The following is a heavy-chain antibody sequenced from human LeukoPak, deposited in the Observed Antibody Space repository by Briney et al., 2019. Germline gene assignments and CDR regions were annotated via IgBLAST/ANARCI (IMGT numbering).Heavy chain of an antibody. D-gene: IGHD7-27*01. CDR3: ATHISQLGTFDY. V-gene: IGHV3-21*01. J-gene: IGHJ4*02. CDR1: GFTFSSYS. CDR2: ISSSSSYI. Sequence: GGSLRLSCAASGFTFSSYSMNWVRQAPGKGLEWVSSISSSSSYIYYADSVKGRFTISRDNAKNSLYLQMNSLRAEDTAVYYCATHISQLGTFDYWGQETLVTVSS.